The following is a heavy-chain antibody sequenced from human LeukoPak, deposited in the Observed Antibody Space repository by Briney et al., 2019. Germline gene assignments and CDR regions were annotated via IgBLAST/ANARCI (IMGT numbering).Heavy chain of an antibody. CDR1: GFTFSSYA. J-gene: IGHJ4*02. V-gene: IGHV3-23*01. CDR2: ICGSGDST. CDR3: AKLLWFGEFFPFDY. D-gene: IGHD3-10*01. Sequence: PGGSLRLSCAASGFTFSSYAMNWVRQAPGKGLEWVSGICGSGDSTYYADSVKGRFTISRDNSKNTLYLQMNSLRAEDTALYYCAKLLWFGEFFPFDYWGQGTLVTVSS.